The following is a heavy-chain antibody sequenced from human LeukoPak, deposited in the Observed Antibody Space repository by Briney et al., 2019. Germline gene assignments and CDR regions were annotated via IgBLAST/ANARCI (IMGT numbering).Heavy chain of an antibody. D-gene: IGHD3-10*01. Sequence: GESLKISCAASGFTFSSYWMHWVRQAPGKGLVWVSRINSDGSSTSYADSVKGLFTISRDNAKNTLSLPMNSLRAEDTAVYYCARDLRGSYYSWGQGTLVTVSS. CDR3: ARDLRGSYYS. J-gene: IGHJ4*02. CDR1: GFTFSSYW. CDR2: INSDGSST. V-gene: IGHV3-74*01.